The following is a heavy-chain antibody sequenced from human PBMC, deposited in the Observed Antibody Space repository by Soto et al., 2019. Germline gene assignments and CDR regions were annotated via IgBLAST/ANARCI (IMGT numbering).Heavy chain of an antibody. J-gene: IGHJ5*02. D-gene: IGHD3-9*01. Sequence: EASVKVSCKASGYTFTIYDINWVRQATGQGLEWMGWMNPNSGNTNYAQKLQGRVTMTTDTSTSTAYMELRSLRSDDTAVYYCAREFKCYDILTGYCNWFDPWGQGTLVTVSS. CDR3: AREFKCYDILTGYCNWFDP. CDR2: MNPNSGNT. CDR1: GYTFTIYD. V-gene: IGHV1-18*01.